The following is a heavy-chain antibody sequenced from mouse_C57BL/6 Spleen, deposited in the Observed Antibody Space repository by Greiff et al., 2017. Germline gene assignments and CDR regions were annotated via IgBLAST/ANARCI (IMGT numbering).Heavy chain of an antibody. D-gene: IGHD2-4*01. J-gene: IGHJ2*01. Sequence: VQLVESGPGLVAPSQCLSITCTASGFSLTSYAISWVRQPPGKGLEWLGVIWPGGGTNYNSALKSRLSISKDNSKSQVFLKMNSLQTDDTAVYYCARRGDYDYFDYWGQGTTLTVSS. CDR1: GFSLTSYA. V-gene: IGHV2-9-1*01. CDR3: ARRGDYDYFDY. CDR2: IWPGGGT.